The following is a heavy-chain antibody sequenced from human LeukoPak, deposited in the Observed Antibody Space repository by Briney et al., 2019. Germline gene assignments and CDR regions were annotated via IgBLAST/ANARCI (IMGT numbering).Heavy chain of an antibody. J-gene: IGHJ5*02. V-gene: IGHV3-23*01. CDR2: ITTSADTP. CDR3: AKALITLTTVWDL. CDR1: GFTLSNLA. Sequence: GGSLRLSCAASGFTLSNLAMSWVRQAPGKGLEWVSLITTSADTPYYADSVKGRFTISRDNSKNTLFLQMNGLRAEDTAVYYCAKALITLTTVWDLWGQGTLVTVSS. D-gene: IGHD4-17*01.